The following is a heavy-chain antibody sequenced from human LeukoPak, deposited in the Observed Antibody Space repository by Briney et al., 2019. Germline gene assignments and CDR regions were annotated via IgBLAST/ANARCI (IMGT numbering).Heavy chain of an antibody. Sequence: GGSLRLSCAASGFTFSSYGMYWVRQAPGKGLQWVTFIRYDGTNKYYADSVKGRFTISRDNSKNTLYLQMNSLRAEDTAVYYCARDWVRGVIIPHDYWGQGTLVTVSS. CDR2: IRYDGTNK. D-gene: IGHD3-10*01. V-gene: IGHV3-30*02. CDR3: ARDWVRGVIIPHDY. CDR1: GFTFSSYG. J-gene: IGHJ4*02.